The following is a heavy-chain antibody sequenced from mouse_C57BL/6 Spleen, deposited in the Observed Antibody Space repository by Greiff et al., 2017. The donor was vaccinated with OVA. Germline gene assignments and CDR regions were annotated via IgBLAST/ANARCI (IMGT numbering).Heavy chain of an antibody. CDR3: ARHEGYYSYFDY. J-gene: IGHJ2*01. D-gene: IGHD2-3*01. CDR1: GFSLTSYG. Sequence: VKLMESGPGLVAPSQSLSITCTVSGFSLTSYGVHWVRQPPGKGLEWLVVIWSDGSTTYNSALKSRLSISKDNSKSQVFLKMNSLQTDDTAMYYCARHEGYYSYFDYWGQGTTLTVSS. CDR2: IWSDGST. V-gene: IGHV2-6-1*01.